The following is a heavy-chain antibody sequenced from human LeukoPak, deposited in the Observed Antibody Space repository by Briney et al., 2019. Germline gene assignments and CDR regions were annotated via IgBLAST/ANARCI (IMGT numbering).Heavy chain of an antibody. CDR1: GFTFSSYA. CDR3: ARDPFCVAAAGMSFDY. CDR2: IWYDGSNK. D-gene: IGHD6-13*01. V-gene: IGHV3-33*08. J-gene: IGHJ4*02. Sequence: GGSLRLSCAASGFTFSSYAMNWVRQAPGKGLEWGAVIWYDGSNKYYADSVKGRFTISRDNSKNTLYLQMNSLRAEDTAVYYCARDPFCVAAAGMSFDYWGQGTLVTVSS.